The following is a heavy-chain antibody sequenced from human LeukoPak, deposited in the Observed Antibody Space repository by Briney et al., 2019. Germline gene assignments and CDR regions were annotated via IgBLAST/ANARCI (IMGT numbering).Heavy chain of an antibody. D-gene: IGHD5-24*01. J-gene: IGHJ3*02. CDR3: ARGEMATISAFDI. V-gene: IGHV3-66*01. CDR2: LYTDEST. CDR1: GFIVSSNY. Sequence: GGSLRLSCAASGFIVSSNYMSWVRQAPGKGLEWVSVLYTDESTYSAVSVKGRFTISRDNSMNTVYLQMNSLRAEDTAFYYCARGEMATISAFDIWGQGTMVTVSS.